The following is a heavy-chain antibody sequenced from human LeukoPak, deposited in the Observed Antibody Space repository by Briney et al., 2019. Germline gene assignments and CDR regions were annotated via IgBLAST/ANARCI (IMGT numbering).Heavy chain of an antibody. CDR2: ISSSSTII. D-gene: IGHD1-7*01. CDR3: AKGVTGTTW. Sequence: GGSLRLSCAASGFTFSSYSMNWVRQAPGKGLEWVSYISSSSTIIYYADSVKGRFTISRDNAKNSLYLQMHSLRAEDTAVYYGAKGVTGTTWWGQGTLVTVSS. J-gene: IGHJ4*02. V-gene: IGHV3-48*04. CDR1: GFTFSSYS.